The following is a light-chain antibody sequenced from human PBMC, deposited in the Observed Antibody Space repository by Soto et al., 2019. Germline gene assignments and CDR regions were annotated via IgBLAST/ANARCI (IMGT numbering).Light chain of an antibody. Sequence: LQVTQSPSPLSASVGDRVAITWRASQSISAWLAWYQQRPGKAPKLLIYKMSASERGVPSRFSGSGSGTEFTLTISSLQPEDFAVYYCQQYNMWPNTFGQGTRLEIK. CDR3: QQYNMWPNT. CDR2: KMS. V-gene: IGKV1-5*03. CDR1: QSISAW. J-gene: IGKJ5*01.